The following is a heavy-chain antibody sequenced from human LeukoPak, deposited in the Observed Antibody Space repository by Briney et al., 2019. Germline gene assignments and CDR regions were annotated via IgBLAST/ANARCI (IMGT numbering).Heavy chain of an antibody. J-gene: IGHJ4*02. Sequence: ASVKVSCKTSRYTFTGYYIHWVRQAPGQGLEWLGWIDLSSGDTKYAQKFQGRVTITTDTSIRTAYMQLSRLRSGDTAVYYCARGIVIIPAAVPPYFDFWGQGSLITVSS. CDR1: RYTFTGYY. CDR3: ARGIVIIPAAVPPYFDF. CDR2: IDLSSGDT. V-gene: IGHV1-2*02. D-gene: IGHD2-2*01.